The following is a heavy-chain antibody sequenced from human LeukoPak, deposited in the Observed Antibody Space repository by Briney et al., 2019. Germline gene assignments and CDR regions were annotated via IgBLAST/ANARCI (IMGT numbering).Heavy chain of an antibody. J-gene: IGHJ4*02. CDR2: IFHSGST. CDR3: ARHDDILTGYPFDY. D-gene: IGHD3-9*01. Sequence: SETLSLTCTVSGYSISSGYFWGWIRQPPGKGLEWIGSIFHSGSTYYNPSLKSRVTISVDTSKNQFSLNLSSVTAADTAVYYCARHDDILTGYPFDYWGQGTLVTVSS. V-gene: IGHV4-38-2*02. CDR1: GYSISSGYF.